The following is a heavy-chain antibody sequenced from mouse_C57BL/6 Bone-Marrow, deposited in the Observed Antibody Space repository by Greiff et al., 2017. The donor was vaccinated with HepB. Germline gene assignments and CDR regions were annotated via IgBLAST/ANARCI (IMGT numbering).Heavy chain of an antibody. J-gene: IGHJ2*01. Sequence: VQLKESGGGLVKPGGSLKLSCAASGFTFSDYGMHWVRQAPEKGLEWVAYISSGGSSIYYADTVKGRFTFPRAKAKNTLFRQMTSLMAEDTAVYYCARGGITVDYYGCWGPGTTLSVAS. CDR2: ISSGGSSI. CDR1: GFTFSDYG. V-gene: IGHV5-17*01. CDR3: ARGGITVDYYGC. D-gene: IGHD1-1*01.